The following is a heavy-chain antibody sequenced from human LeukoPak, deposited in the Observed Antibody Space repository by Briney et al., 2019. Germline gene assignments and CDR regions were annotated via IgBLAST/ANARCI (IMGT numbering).Heavy chain of an antibody. Sequence: GGSLRLSCAASGFTFSSYWMHWVRQAPGKGLVWVSRINSDGSSTSYADSAKGRFTISRDNAKNTLYLQMNSLRAEDTAVYYCARDRGKSGMDVWGQGTTVTVSS. J-gene: IGHJ6*02. CDR1: GFTFSSYW. V-gene: IGHV3-74*01. D-gene: IGHD3-10*01. CDR3: ARDRGKSGMDV. CDR2: INSDGSST.